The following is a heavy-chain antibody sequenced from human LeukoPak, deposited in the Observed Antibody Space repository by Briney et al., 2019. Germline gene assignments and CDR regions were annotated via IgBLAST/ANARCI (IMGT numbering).Heavy chain of an antibody. CDR2: INPNSGGT. CDR3: ARSAMYYYDSSGYYYFDY. CDR1: GYTFTGYY. D-gene: IGHD3-22*01. Sequence: ASVKVSCKASGYTFTGYYMHWVRQAPGQGLGWMGWINPNSGGTNYAQKFQGRVTMTRDTSISTAYMELSRLRSDDTAVYYCARSAMYYYDSSGYYYFDYWGQGTLVTVSS. J-gene: IGHJ4*02. V-gene: IGHV1-2*02.